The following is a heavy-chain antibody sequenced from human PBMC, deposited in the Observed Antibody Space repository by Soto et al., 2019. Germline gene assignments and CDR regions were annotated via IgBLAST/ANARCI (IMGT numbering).Heavy chain of an antibody. CDR1: GYTFTSYY. CDR2: INPSGGST. D-gene: IGHD3-10*01. J-gene: IGHJ5*02. CDR3: ARDRNTMVRGVIWWFDP. V-gene: IGHV1-46*01. Sequence: VASVKVSCKXSGYTFTSYYMHWVRQAPGQGLEWMGIINPSGGSTSYAQKFQGRVTMTRDTSTSTVYMELSSLRSEDTAVYYCARDRNTMVRGVIWWFDPWGQGTLVTSPQ.